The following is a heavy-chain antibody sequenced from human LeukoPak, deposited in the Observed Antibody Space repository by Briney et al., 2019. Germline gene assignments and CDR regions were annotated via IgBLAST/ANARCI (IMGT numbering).Heavy chain of an antibody. J-gene: IGHJ4*02. CDR3: SRDQTPYY. CDR2: IASKTYGGTA. Sequence: HPGGSLRLSCAASGFTFDDFGMSWVRQAPGKGLEWVGFIASKTYGGTAEYAASVKGRFTISRDDSKIIAYLQMNSLKTEDTAVYFCSRDQTPYYWGQGTLVTVSS. V-gene: IGHV3-49*04. CDR1: GFTFDDFG.